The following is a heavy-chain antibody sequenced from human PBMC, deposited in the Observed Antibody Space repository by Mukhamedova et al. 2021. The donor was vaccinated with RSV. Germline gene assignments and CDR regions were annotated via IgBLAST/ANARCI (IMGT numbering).Heavy chain of an antibody. J-gene: IGHJ6*02. Sequence: MSWIRQAPGKGLEWVSYISSSGSTIYYADSVKGRFTISRDNAKNSLYLQMNSLRAEDTAVYYCARMNRRYYYYYGMDVWGQGTTGT. D-gene: IGHD1-14*01. CDR2: ISSSGSTI. CDR3: ARMNRRYYYYYGMDV. V-gene: IGHV3-11*01.